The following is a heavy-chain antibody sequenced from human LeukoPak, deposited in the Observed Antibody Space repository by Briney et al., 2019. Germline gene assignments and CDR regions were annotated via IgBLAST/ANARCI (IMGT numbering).Heavy chain of an antibody. J-gene: IGHJ6*03. CDR2: ISSDGVEK. D-gene: IGHD3-9*01. Sequence: QPGSSLRLFCEASGFTFSNDGIHSVHQTPGKGLECVAAISSDGVEKHYADSVKGRFTISRTNSKPTLYLQMNSLRAEDTALYYCAREGHYDIVTGYSPLVYYFYYMDVWGKGTTVTVSS. V-gene: IGHV3-30*04. CDR1: GFTFSNDG. CDR3: AREGHYDIVTGYSPLVYYFYYMDV.